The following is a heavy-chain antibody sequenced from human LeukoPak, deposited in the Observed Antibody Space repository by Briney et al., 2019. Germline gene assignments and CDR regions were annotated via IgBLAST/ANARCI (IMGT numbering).Heavy chain of an antibody. Sequence: GGSLRLSCAASAFTFSDYYMSWIRQAPGKGLEWVSYISSSGSTIYYADSVKGRFTISRDNAKNSLYLQMNSLRAEDTAVYYCARAIAVVGTAFDYWGQGTLVTVSS. CDR2: ISSSGSTI. D-gene: IGHD6-19*01. CDR1: AFTFSDYY. V-gene: IGHV3-11*04. CDR3: ARAIAVVGTAFDY. J-gene: IGHJ4*02.